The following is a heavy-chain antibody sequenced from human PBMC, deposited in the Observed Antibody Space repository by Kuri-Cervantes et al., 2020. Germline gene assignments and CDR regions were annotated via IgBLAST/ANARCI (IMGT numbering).Heavy chain of an antibody. CDR2: ISWNSGSI. J-gene: IGHJ4*02. V-gene: IGHV3-9*01. CDR1: GFTFDDYA. Sequence: LSLTCAASGFTFDDYAMHWVRQAPGKGLEWVSGISWNSGSIGYADSVKGRFTISRDNSKNTLYLQMNSLRAEDTAVYYCAKEDSRDGYNSFFDYWGQGTLVTVSS. D-gene: IGHD5-24*01. CDR3: AKEDSRDGYNSFFDY.